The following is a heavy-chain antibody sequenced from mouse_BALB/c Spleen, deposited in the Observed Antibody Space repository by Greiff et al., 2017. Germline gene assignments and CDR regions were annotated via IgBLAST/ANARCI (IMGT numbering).Heavy chain of an antibody. CDR2: IDPANGNT. D-gene: IGHD2-4*01. J-gene: IGHJ3*01. CDR1: GFNIKDTY. CDR3: ARMITARAWFGY. Sequence: VQLQQSGAELVKPGASVKLSCTASGFNIKDTYMHWVKQRPEQGLEWIGRIDPANGNTKYDPKFQGKATITADTSSNTAYLQLSSLTSEDTAVYYCARMITARAWFGYRGQGDLGTGS. V-gene: IGHV14-3*02.